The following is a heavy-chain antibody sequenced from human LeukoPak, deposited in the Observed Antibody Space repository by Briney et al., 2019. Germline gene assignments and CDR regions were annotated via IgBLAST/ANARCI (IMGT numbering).Heavy chain of an antibody. Sequence: ASVKVSCKVSGYTLTELSMHWVRQAPGQGLEWMGGIIPIFGTANYAQKFQGRVTITADKSTSTAYMELSSLRSEDTAVYYCARAVYGSGSYRLDYYYYYYMDVWGKGTTVTVSS. D-gene: IGHD3-10*01. CDR1: GYTLTELS. CDR2: IIPIFGTA. V-gene: IGHV1-69*06. J-gene: IGHJ6*03. CDR3: ARAVYGSGSYRLDYYYYYYMDV.